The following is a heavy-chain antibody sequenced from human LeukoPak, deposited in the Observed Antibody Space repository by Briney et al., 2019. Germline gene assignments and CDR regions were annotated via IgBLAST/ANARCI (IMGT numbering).Heavy chain of an antibody. Sequence: GGSLRLSYAASGFTFSSYSMNWVRQAPGKGLEWVSSISSSSSYIYYADSVKGRFTISRDNAKNSLYLQMNSLRAEDTAVYYCARDGDYCSSTSCYFYYYYYMDVWGKGTTVTVSS. CDR3: ARDGDYCSSTSCYFYYYYYMDV. V-gene: IGHV3-21*01. D-gene: IGHD2-2*01. CDR2: ISSSSSYI. CDR1: GFTFSSYS. J-gene: IGHJ6*03.